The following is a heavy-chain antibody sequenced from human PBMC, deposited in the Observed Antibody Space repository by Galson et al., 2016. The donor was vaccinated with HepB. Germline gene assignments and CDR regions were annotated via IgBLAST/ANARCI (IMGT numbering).Heavy chain of an antibody. D-gene: IGHD2-8*01. Sequence: SVKVSCKASGYTFDINGISWPRQTPEHGLEWLGWISAYNGNSNHAQNLQGRVTLTTDPSTSTAYMELRALTSDDTAVYFWARDGAVSPSNFDSWGQGTLVAVSS. V-gene: IGHV1-18*04. J-gene: IGHJ4*02. CDR2: ISAYNGNS. CDR1: GYTFDING. CDR3: ARDGAVSPSNFDS.